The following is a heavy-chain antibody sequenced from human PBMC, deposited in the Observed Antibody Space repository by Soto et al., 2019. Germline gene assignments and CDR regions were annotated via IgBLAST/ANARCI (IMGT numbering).Heavy chain of an antibody. V-gene: IGHV3-53*01. J-gene: IGHJ4*02. CDR3: LGYGY. D-gene: IGHD5-12*01. Sequence: VQVVESGGGLIQPGGSLRLSCEVSGFSVTANYMSWVRQAPGKGLEWVSVIFSGGGTDYVDSVKGRFTISRDISKNTLYIQMNSLRAEDTALYYCLGYGYWGQGTLVTVSS. CDR1: GFSVTANY. CDR2: IFSGGGT.